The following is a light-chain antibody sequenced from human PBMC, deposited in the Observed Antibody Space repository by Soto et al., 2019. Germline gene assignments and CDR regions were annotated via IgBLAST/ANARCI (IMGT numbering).Light chain of an antibody. CDR1: SSDVGAYNY. V-gene: IGLV2-11*01. CDR3: CAYAGSYDYV. J-gene: IGLJ1*01. Sequence: QSALTQPRSVSGSPGQSVTISCTGSSSDVGAYNYVSWYQHNTGKAPKLLIYDVNKRPSGVPDRFSGSKFGNTASLTISGLQADDEATFYCCAYAGSYDYVFGTGTKAHRP. CDR2: DVN.